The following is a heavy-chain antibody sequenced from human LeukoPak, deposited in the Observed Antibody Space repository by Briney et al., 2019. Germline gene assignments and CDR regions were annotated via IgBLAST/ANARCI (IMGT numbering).Heavy chain of an antibody. CDR1: GGSISGYY. CDR2: IFYSGST. D-gene: IGHD2-21*02. V-gene: IGHV4-59*01. J-gene: IGHJ4*02. CDR3: ARYHCTTGDCNHHDK. Sequence: KPAKPLSLTCSASGGSISGYYWSWIRQPPGRGLEWIGAIFYSGSTTYNPSLKSRVSFSLDTSKNQFSLKLNSVPAADTAVYYCARYHCTTGDCNHHDKWGRGTLVTVSS.